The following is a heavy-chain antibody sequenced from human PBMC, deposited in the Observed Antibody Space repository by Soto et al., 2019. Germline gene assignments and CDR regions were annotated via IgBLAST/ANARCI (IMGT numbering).Heavy chain of an antibody. J-gene: IGHJ6*02. CDR1: GYSFTSYW. D-gene: IGHD3-10*01. CDR2: IYPGDSDT. V-gene: IGHV5-51*01. Sequence: GESLKISCKGSGYSFTSYWIGWVRQMPGKGLEWMGIIYPGDSDTRYSPSFQGQVTISADKSISTAYLQWSSLKASDTAMYYCARGGQSSADPPQDDYYGMDVWGQGTTVNVSS. CDR3: ARGGQSSADPPQDDYYGMDV.